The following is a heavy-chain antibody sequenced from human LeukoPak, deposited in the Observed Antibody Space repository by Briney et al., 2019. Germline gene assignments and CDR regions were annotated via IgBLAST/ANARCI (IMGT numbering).Heavy chain of an antibody. J-gene: IGHJ4*02. CDR1: GYSINRGYH. Sequence: SETLSLTCSVSGYSINRGYHWGWVRQPPGKGLELIASVHHSGSTYYNPSLKSRLAISDDTSKNQFSLKLAAVTADDTAVYYCARVNVNPYYWGQGTLGTVSS. CDR2: VHHSGST. V-gene: IGHV4-38-2*02. CDR3: ARVNVNPYY. D-gene: IGHD1-14*01.